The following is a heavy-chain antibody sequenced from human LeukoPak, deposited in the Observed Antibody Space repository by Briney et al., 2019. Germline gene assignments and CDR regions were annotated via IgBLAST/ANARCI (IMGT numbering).Heavy chain of an antibody. J-gene: IGHJ4*02. CDR1: GYTFTSYD. CDR2: MNPNSGNT. Sequence: ASVKVSCTASGYTFTSYDINWVRQATGQGLEWMGWMNPNSGNTGYAQKFQGRVTMTRNTSITTAYMELSSLRSEDTAVYFCARGQYSNTFDYWGQGTLVTVSS. D-gene: IGHD6-13*01. V-gene: IGHV1-8*01. CDR3: ARGQYSNTFDY.